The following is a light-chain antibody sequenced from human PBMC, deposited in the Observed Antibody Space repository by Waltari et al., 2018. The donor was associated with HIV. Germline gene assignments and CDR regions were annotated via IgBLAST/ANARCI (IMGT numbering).Light chain of an antibody. CDR3: QQYHSFPRT. CDR1: QDINAF. Sequence: DIQMTQSPSSLSASVGDRVTITCRESQDINAFLAWFQQRPWEAPKSLIYLESRLQSAVPSNFCGSGSGTDFTLTINGLQPEDFATYYCQQYHSFPRTFGQGTKLEVK. J-gene: IGKJ2*01. V-gene: IGKV1-16*02. CDR2: LES.